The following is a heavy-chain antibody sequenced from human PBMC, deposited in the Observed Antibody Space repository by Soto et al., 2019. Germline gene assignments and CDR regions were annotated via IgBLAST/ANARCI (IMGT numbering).Heavy chain of an antibody. CDR2: ISAYNGNT. D-gene: IGHD2-15*01. J-gene: IGHJ3*02. CDR1: GYTFTSYG. Sequence: GASVKVSCKASGYTFTSYGISWVRQAPGQGLEWMGWISAYNGNTNYAQKLQGRVTMTTDTSTSTAYMELRSLRSDDTAVYYCAREIVVVGISGDAFDIWGQATMVTVSS. CDR3: AREIVVVGISGDAFDI. V-gene: IGHV1-18*01.